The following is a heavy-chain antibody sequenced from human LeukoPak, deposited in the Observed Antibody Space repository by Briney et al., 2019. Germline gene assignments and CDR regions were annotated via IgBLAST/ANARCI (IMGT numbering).Heavy chain of an antibody. J-gene: IGHJ4*02. Sequence: GGSLRLSCAASGFTFSSYEMIWVRQAPGKGLEWVSHISSSAIYTYYADSVKGRFTISRDNAKNLLYLQMKSLRAEDTAVYYCAREYCSSTSCSLVDFWGQGTLVTVSS. CDR2: ISSSAIYT. CDR1: GFTFSSYE. D-gene: IGHD2-2*01. V-gene: IGHV3-48*03. CDR3: AREYCSSTSCSLVDF.